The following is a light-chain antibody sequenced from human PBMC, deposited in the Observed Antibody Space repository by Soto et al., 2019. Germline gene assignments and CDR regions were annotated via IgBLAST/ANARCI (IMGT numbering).Light chain of an antibody. CDR1: QSVSSTY. J-gene: IGKJ4*01. V-gene: IGKV3-20*01. CDR2: GAS. CDR3: QKYGSSPLT. Sequence: DIGLEQSPGALACSPGGRATLYRKASQSVSSTYLAWYQQKPGQAPRLLIYGASIRATGIPDRFTGSGSGTDFTLTISRLEPEDFAVYYCQKYGSSPLTFGGGTKVDNK.